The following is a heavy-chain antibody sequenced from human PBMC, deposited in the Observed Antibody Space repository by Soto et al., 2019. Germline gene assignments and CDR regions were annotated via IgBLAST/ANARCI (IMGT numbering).Heavy chain of an antibody. V-gene: IGHV3-43D*04. CDR3: VKSGDTHSRAWSYFVDY. J-gene: IGHJ4*01. CDR1: GFTFDDYA. CDR2: ISWDGGST. Sequence: PGGSLRLSCAASGFTFDDYAMHWVRQAPGKGLEWISFISWDGGSTYYADSVQGRFTISRDNNKNSLYLQMSSLRAGDTALYYCVKSGDTHSRAWSYFVDYWGQGSLVTVSS. D-gene: IGHD6-19*01.